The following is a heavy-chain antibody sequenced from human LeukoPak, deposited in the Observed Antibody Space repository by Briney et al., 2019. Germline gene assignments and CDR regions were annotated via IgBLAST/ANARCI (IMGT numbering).Heavy chain of an antibody. V-gene: IGHV1-69*05. CDR1: GGTFSSYA. D-gene: IGHD5-24*01. CDR3: ARALVEMATICAFDI. CDR2: IIPIFGTA. J-gene: IGHJ3*02. Sequence: GSSVKVSCKASGGTFSSYAISWVRQAPGQGLEWMGRIIPIFGTANYAQKFQGRVTITTDESTSTAYMELSSLRSEDTAVYYCARALVEMATICAFDIRGQGTMVTVSS.